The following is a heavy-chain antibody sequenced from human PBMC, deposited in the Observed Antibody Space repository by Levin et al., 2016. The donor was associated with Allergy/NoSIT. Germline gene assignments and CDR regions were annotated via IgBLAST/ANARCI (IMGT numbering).Heavy chain of an antibody. CDR2: IYYSGST. D-gene: IGHD3-22*01. CDR3: ARDVNYDSSGYYTENAFDI. J-gene: IGHJ3*02. CDR1: GGSISSGGYY. V-gene: IGHV4-31*03. Sequence: SETLSLTCTVSGGSISSGGYYWSWIRQHPGKGLEWIGYIYYSGSTYYNPSLKSRVTISVDTSKNQFSLKLSSVTAADTAVYYCARDVNYDSSGYYTENAFDIWGQGTMVTVSS.